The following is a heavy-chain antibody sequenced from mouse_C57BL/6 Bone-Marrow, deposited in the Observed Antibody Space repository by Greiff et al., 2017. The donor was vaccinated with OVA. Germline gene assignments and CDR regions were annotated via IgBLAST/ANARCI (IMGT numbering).Heavy chain of an antibody. Sequence: LQESRPELVKPGASVKISCKASGYAFSSSWMNWVKQRPGKGLEWIGRIYPGDGDTNYNGKFKGKATLTADKSSNTAYMQLSSLTSEDSAVYFCVREDDYDWYFDVWGTGTTVTVSS. D-gene: IGHD2-4*01. CDR1: GYAFSSSW. V-gene: IGHV1-82*01. CDR2: IYPGDGDT. J-gene: IGHJ1*03. CDR3: VREDDYDWYFDV.